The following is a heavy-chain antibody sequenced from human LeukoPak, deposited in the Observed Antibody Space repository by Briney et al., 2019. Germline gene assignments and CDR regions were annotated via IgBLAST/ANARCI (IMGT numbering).Heavy chain of an antibody. D-gene: IGHD3-10*01. J-gene: IGHJ5*02. Sequence: SETLSLTCTVSGGSISGYYWSWIRQPAGKGLEWIGRIYSSGSTNYNPSLKGRVTMSVDTSKNQFSLKLSSVTAADTAVYYCARGYYGSGTFQDWFDPWGQGTLVTVSS. V-gene: IGHV4-4*07. CDR1: GGSISGYY. CDR2: IYSSGST. CDR3: ARGYYGSGTFQDWFDP.